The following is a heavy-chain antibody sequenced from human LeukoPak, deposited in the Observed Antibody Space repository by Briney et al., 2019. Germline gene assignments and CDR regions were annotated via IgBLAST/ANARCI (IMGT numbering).Heavy chain of an antibody. D-gene: IGHD2-15*01. J-gene: IGHJ4*02. CDR3: ATISGGTGY. Sequence: ASVKVSCKASGYTFTSYYMHWVRQAPGQGLEWMGGFDPEDGETIYAQKFQGRVTMTEDTSTDTAYMELSSLRSEDTAVYYCATISGGTGYWGQGTLVTVSS. CDR1: GYTFTSYY. V-gene: IGHV1-24*01. CDR2: FDPEDGET.